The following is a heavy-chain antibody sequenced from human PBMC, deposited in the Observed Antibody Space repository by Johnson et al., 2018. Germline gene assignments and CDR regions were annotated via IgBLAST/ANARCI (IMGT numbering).Heavy chain of an antibody. V-gene: IGHV3-30*03. J-gene: IGHJ6*02. CDR1: GFTFSSYD. CDR2: ISYDGSNK. Sequence: QVQLVESGGGLVQPGGSLRLSCAASGFTFSSYDMHWVRQAPGKGLEWVAVISYDGSNKYYADSVKGRFTISRDNSKNTLYLQVTSLRAEDTAVYYCGRATGLDGGLYYYGRDGWGQGTTVTVSS. D-gene: IGHD1-14*01. CDR3: GRATGLDGGLYYYGRDG.